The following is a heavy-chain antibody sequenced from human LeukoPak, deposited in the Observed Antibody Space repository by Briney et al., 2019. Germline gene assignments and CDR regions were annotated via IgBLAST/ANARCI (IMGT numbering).Heavy chain of an antibody. CDR1: GYTFTSYD. J-gene: IGHJ6*03. CDR3: ARGVFDGDRGWDYYMDV. D-gene: IGHD4-17*01. Sequence: ASVKVSCKASGYTFTSYDINWVRQATGQGLEWMGWMNPNSGNTGYAQKFQGRVTMTRNTSISTAYMELSSLRSEDTAMYYCARGVFDGDRGWDYYMDVWGKGTTVTVSS. V-gene: IGHV1-8*01. CDR2: MNPNSGNT.